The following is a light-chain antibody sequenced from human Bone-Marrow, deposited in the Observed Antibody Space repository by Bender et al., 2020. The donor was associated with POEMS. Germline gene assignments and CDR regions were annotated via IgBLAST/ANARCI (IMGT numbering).Light chain of an antibody. Sequence: QSALTQPASVSGSPGQSITISCTGTSSDVGDHNYVSWYQQHPGKAPKVLIYDVSNRPSGVSNRFSGSKSGNTASLTISGLQAEDEADYYCSSYTSSSFWVFGGGTKLTVL. V-gene: IGLV2-14*03. CDR2: DVS. J-gene: IGLJ3*02. CDR1: SSDVGDHNY. CDR3: SSYTSSSFWV.